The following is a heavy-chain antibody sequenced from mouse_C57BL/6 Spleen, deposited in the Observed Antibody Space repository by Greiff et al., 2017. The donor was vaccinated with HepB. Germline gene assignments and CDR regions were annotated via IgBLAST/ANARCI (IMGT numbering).Heavy chain of an antibody. D-gene: IGHD6-5*01. CDR1: GFTFSNYW. J-gene: IGHJ3*01. Sequence: EVKVVESGGGLVQPGGSMKLSCVASGFTFSNYWMNWVRQSPEKGLEWVAQIRLKSDNYATHYAESVKGRFTISRDDSKSSVYRQQNNLRAEETGICYCSYPAWMAYWGQGPLVTVSS. CDR2: IRLKSDNYAT. CDR3: SYPAWMAY. V-gene: IGHV6-3*01.